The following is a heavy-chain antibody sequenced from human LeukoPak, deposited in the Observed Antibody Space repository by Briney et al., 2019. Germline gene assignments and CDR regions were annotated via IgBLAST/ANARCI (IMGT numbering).Heavy chain of an antibody. J-gene: IGHJ2*01. V-gene: IGHV4-34*01. CDR2: INHSGST. Sequence: SETLSPTCAVYGGSFSGYYWSWIRQPPGKGLEWIGEINHSGSTNYNPSLKSRVTISVDTSKNQFSLKLSSVTAADTAVYYCARAYSSSWNPSWWYFDLWGRGTLVTVSS. D-gene: IGHD6-13*01. CDR1: GGSFSGYY. CDR3: ARAYSSSWNPSWWYFDL.